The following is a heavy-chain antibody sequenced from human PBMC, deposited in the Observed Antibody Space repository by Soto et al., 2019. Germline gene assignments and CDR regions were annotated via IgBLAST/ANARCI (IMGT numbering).Heavy chain of an antibody. CDR3: ARDYYGMDV. V-gene: IGHV4-30-2*06. CDR2: TYQSGSA. Sequence: SETMSLTCTVSGGSISSGGYSWTWIRQSPGKGLEWIGYTYQSGSACYNPSLKSRVTISVDRSKNQFPLNLTSVTAADTAVYYCARDYYGMDVWGQGTTVTVSS. CDR1: GGSISSGGYS. J-gene: IGHJ6*02.